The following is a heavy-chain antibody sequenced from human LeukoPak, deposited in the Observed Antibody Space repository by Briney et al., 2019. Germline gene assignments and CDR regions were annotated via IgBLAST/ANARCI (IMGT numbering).Heavy chain of an antibody. Sequence: GGSLRLSCAASGFTFSSYSMNWVRQAPGKGLEWVSSISSSSSYIYYAGSVKGRFTISRDNAKNSLYLQMNSLRAEDTAVYYCARGRIQLWLRDAFDTWGQGTMVTVSS. J-gene: IGHJ3*02. V-gene: IGHV3-21*01. D-gene: IGHD5-18*01. CDR1: GFTFSSYS. CDR3: ARGRIQLWLRDAFDT. CDR2: ISSSSSYI.